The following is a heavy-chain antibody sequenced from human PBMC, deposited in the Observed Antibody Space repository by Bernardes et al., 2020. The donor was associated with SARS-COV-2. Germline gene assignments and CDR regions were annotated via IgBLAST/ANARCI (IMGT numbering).Heavy chain of an antibody. CDR1: LFSLSPSGEG. CDR3: AHTNYYDTYYRFDS. V-gene: IGHV2-5*02. Sequence: SGPTLSKPTQTLTLTCAFSLFSLSPSGEGVGWIRQPPGKALEWLALIYWDDDKYYSPSLKSRLTITKDTSNNQVVLTMTNMDPADTATYYCAHTNYYDTYYRFDSWGQGTLVTVSS. CDR2: IYWDDDK. J-gene: IGHJ4*02. D-gene: IGHD3-22*01.